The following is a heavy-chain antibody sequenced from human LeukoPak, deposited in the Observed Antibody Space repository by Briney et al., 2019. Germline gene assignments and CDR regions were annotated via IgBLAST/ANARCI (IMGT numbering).Heavy chain of an antibody. Sequence: SDTLSLTCAVSGYSISSSNWWGWIRPPPGKGLEWIGYIYYSGSIYYNPSLKSRVTMSVDTSKNQFSLKLSSVTAVDTAVYYCARLIAARFNDAFDIWGQGTMVTVSS. CDR2: IYYSGSI. J-gene: IGHJ3*02. D-gene: IGHD6-6*01. CDR1: GYSISSSNW. CDR3: ARLIAARFNDAFDI. V-gene: IGHV4-28*05.